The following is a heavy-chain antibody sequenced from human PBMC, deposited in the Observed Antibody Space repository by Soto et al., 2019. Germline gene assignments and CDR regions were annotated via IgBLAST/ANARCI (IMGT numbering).Heavy chain of an antibody. CDR1: GFTFGTTD. CDR3: VKNSGWFNT. CDR2: IDGSGGIT. Sequence: QLLQSGGGLVQPGGPLTLSCAASGFTFGTTDMSWVRQAPGEGLEWVSTIDGSGGITYYADSVKGRFTISRDNYRNTVYLQMNSLRGDDTALYYCVKNSGWFNTWGQGALVTVSS. V-gene: IGHV3-23*01. D-gene: IGHD3-10*01. J-gene: IGHJ5*02.